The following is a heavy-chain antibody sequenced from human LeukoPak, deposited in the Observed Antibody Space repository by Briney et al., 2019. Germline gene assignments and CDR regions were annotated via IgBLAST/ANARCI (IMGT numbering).Heavy chain of an antibody. D-gene: IGHD4-17*01. Sequence: ASVKVSCKASGYTFTSYGITWVRQAPGQGLEWMGWISTYNGNTDYAQKVQGRVTITKDESTRTVYLELTSLTSDDTAVYYCARDVHGDYGSGWFDPWGQGTLVSVSS. CDR3: ARDVHGDYGSGWFDP. CDR2: ISTYNGNT. J-gene: IGHJ5*02. V-gene: IGHV1-18*01. CDR1: GYTFTSYG.